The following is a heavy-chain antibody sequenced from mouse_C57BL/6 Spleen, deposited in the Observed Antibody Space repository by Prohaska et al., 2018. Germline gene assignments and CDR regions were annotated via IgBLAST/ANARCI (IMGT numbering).Heavy chain of an antibody. V-gene: IGHV11-2*01. D-gene: IGHD2-1*01. CDR2: INSDGSAI. CDR1: GFTFSGFW. Sequence: EVQLLETGGGLVQPGGSRGLSCEGSGFTFSGFWMSWVRQTPGKTLEWIGDINSDGSAINYEPSIKDRFTIFRDNDKSTLYLQMINVRSEDTATYFCMRYGNYWYFDVWGTGTTVTVSS. CDR3: MRYGNYWYFDV. J-gene: IGHJ1*03.